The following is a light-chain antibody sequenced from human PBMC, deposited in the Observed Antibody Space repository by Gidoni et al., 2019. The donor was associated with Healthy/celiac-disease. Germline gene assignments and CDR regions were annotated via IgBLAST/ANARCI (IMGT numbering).Light chain of an antibody. CDR3: KQYNSYPMYT. CDR1: QSLSSC. V-gene: IGKV1-5*01. CDR2: DAS. J-gene: IGKJ2*01. Sequence: DIQMTHSPSTLPASVGDRVTITCRASQSLSSCLAWYHQKTGKDPKLLIYDASSLESGVPARFSGSGSGTEFTLTISSLQPDDFATYYCKQYNSYPMYTFGQGTKLEIK.